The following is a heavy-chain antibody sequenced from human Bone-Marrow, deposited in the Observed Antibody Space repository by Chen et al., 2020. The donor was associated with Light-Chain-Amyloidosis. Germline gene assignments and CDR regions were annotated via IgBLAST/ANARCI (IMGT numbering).Heavy chain of an antibody. CDR1: GYTFPNYW. CDR3: ARRRDGYNLDY. Sequence: EVQLEQSGPEVKKPGESLKISCKGSGYTFPNYWIGWVRQMPGKGLEWMGVIYPDDSDARYSPSFERQVTISADTSITTAYLQWRSLKASDTAMYYCARRRDGYNLDYWGQGTLVTVSS. CDR2: IYPDDSDA. D-gene: IGHD5-12*01. V-gene: IGHV5-51*01. J-gene: IGHJ4*02.